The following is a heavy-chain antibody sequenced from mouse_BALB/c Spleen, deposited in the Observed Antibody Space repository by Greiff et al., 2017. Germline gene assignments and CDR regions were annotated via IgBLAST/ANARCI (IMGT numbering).Heavy chain of an antibody. J-gene: IGHJ3*01. CDR3: ARDWITTVVATRAWFAY. CDR1: GFSLTSYG. V-gene: IGHV2-9*02. Sequence: QVQLQQSGPGLVAPSQSLSITCTVSGFSLTSYGVHWVRQPPRKGLEWLGVIWAGGSTNYNSALMSRLSISKDNSKSQVFLKMNSLQTDDTAMYYCARDWITTVVATRAWFAYWGQGTLVTVSA. CDR2: IWAGGST. D-gene: IGHD1-1*01.